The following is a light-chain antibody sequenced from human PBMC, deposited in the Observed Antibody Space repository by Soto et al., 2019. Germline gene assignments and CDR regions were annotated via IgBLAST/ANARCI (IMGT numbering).Light chain of an antibody. CDR2: AAS. V-gene: IGKV1-12*01. CDR3: QQRSNWPPWT. Sequence: DIQMTQSPSSVSASVGGRVTITGRASQGISSWLAWYQQKPGKAPKLLIYAASSLQSGVPSRFSGSGSGTDSTLTISSLEPEDFAVYYCQQRSNWPPWTFGQGTKVDIK. J-gene: IGKJ1*01. CDR1: QGISSW.